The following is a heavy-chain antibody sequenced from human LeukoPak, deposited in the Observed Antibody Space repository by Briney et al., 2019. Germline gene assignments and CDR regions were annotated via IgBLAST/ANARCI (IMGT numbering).Heavy chain of an antibody. CDR3: ARSVTGTYYYYYYYMDV. J-gene: IGHJ6*03. V-gene: IGHV3-7*01. CDR2: IKQDGSEK. Sequence: GGSLRLSCAASGFTFSSYWISWVRQAPGKGLEWVANIKQDGSEKYYVDSVKGRFTISRDNAKNSLYLQMNSLRAEDTAVYYCARSVTGTYYYYYYYMDVWGKGTTVTVSS. CDR1: GFTFSSYW. D-gene: IGHD1-7*01.